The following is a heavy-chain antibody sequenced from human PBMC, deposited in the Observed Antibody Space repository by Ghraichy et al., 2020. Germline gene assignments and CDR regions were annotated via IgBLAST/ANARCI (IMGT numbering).Heavy chain of an antibody. J-gene: IGHJ5*02. CDR3: VIGGGIES. Sequence: GESLNISCAASAFTFSSAWLTWVRQAPGMELEWVGRIKTKSLGGTTDYAAPVKGRFTISRDDSEKMVYLQMNSLRIEDTAVYYCVIGGGIESWGQGILVTVSS. CDR2: IKTKSLGGTT. V-gene: IGHV3-15*01. D-gene: IGHD3-16*01. CDR1: AFTFSSAW.